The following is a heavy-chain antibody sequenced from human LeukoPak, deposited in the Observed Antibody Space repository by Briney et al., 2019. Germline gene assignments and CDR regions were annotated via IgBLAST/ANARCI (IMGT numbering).Heavy chain of an antibody. CDR2: ISYSGTT. CDR3: ARTTTAFDD. CDR1: GGSINSYC. V-gene: IGHV4-59*01. D-gene: IGHD4-17*01. Sequence: SETLSLTCTVSGGSINSYCWSWIRQPPGKGLEWIGYISYSGTTNYSPSLNSRVTISLDTSKNQFSLKLTSVTAADTAVYYCARTTTAFDDWGQGTLVTVSS. J-gene: IGHJ4*02.